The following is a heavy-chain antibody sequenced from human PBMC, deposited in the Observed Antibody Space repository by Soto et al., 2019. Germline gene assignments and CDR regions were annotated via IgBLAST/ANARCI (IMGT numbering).Heavy chain of an antibody. Sequence: SVKVSCKASGGTFSSYAISWVRQAPGQGLEWMGGIIPIFGTANYAQKFQGRVTITADESTSTVYMELRSLRSEDTAVYYCARDSSGFHWFDAWGQGTLVTVSS. J-gene: IGHJ5*02. CDR2: IIPIFGTA. V-gene: IGHV1-69*13. CDR1: GGTFSSYA. CDR3: ARDSSGFHWFDA. D-gene: IGHD3-22*01.